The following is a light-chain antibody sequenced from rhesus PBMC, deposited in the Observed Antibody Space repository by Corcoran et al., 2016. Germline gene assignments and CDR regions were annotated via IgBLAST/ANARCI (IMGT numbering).Light chain of an antibody. J-gene: IGKJ1*01. Sequence: DIQMTQSPSSLSAFVGDKVTITCRASQGISSWLAWYQQKPGKAPKLLFYAASSLHSGVPSRFTCSGSGTDYTLTISSLQPEEFATYYCQQDYNPPPTFGQGTKVEIK. V-gene: IGKV1-18*01. CDR2: AAS. CDR1: QGISSW. CDR3: QQDYNPPPT.